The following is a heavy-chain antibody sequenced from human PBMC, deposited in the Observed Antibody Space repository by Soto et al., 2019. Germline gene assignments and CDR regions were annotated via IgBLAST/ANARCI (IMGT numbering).Heavy chain of an antibody. V-gene: IGHV4-38-2*02. D-gene: IGHD6-19*01. CDR1: GYSISSGSY. CDR2: IYHGGTT. CDR3: ARDGVAAGLYLDN. Sequence: SETLSLTCTVSGYSISSGSYWAWIRQPPGKGPEWIASIYHGGTTFYNPSLKSRITISVDTSNNQFSLYLQMNSLRAEDTALYYCARDGVAAGLYLDNWGQGTLVTVSS. J-gene: IGHJ4*02.